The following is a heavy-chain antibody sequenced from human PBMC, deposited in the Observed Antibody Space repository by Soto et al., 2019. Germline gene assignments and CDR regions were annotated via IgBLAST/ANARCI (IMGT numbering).Heavy chain of an antibody. Sequence: QVQLQESGPGLVQPSQTLSLTCTVSGVSINSAGFYWSWIRQQPGKGLEWIGYIYYTGNTYYNPSLQSRLNMSVDTSKTQFSLNLRSVTAADTAIYYCARGHSSGWYGGAYDYWGQGTLVTVSS. CDR2: IYYTGNT. CDR1: GVSINSAGFY. CDR3: ARGHSSGWYGGAYDY. J-gene: IGHJ4*02. V-gene: IGHV4-31*03. D-gene: IGHD6-13*01.